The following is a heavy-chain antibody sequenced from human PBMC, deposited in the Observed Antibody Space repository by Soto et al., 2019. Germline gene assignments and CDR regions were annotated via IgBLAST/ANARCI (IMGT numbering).Heavy chain of an antibody. CDR1: GGSISSGGYS. CDR2: IYHSGST. CDR3: ATEMSTGGAFDI. D-gene: IGHD4-17*01. Sequence: PSETLSLTCAVSGGSISSGGYSWSWIRQPPGKGLEWIGYIYHSGSTYYNPSLKSRVTISVDRSKNQFSLKLSSVTAADTAVYYCATEMSTGGAFDIWGQGTMVTVSS. J-gene: IGHJ3*02. V-gene: IGHV4-30-2*01.